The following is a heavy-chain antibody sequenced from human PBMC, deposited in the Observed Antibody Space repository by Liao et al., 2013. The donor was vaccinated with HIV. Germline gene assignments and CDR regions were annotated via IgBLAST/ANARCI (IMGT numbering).Heavy chain of an antibody. CDR2: MYSGGNT. D-gene: IGHD3-16*02. V-gene: IGHV4-4*07. CDR3: ARSVIDYYFDY. Sequence: QVQLQESGPGLLKPSETLSLTCNVSGGSISGYFWSWIRQPAGKGLEWIGRMYSGGNTKHNPSLKSRVTMSVDIAKNQFSLSLISVTAADTAVYYCARSVIDYYFDYWGQGTLVSVSS. CDR1: GGSISGYF. J-gene: IGHJ4*02.